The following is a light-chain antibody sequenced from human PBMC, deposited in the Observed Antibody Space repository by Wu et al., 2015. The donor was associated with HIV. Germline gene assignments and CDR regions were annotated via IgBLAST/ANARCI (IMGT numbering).Light chain of an antibody. CDR3: QQYNNWPPNT. CDR2: DAS. CDR1: QSVSDY. V-gene: IGKV3D-15*01. Sequence: EIVLTQSPATLSLSPGERATLSCRASQSVSDYLAWYQQKPGQAPRLLIYDASIRATGIPARFSGSASGTEFTLTIDSLQSEDFAVYYCQQYNNWPPNTFGQGTKLQLK. J-gene: IGKJ2*01.